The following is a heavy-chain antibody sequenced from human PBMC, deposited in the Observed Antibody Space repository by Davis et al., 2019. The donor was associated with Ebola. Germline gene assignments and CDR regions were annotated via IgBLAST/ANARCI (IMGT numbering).Heavy chain of an antibody. CDR3: AKLGIPNRLLDPNYYDH. Sequence: PGGSLRLSCAASGFDFSSYAMTWVRQAPGKGLEWVSTIDGSVGRTYYADSVRGRFTISRDNYKKTLYLQMNSLRAEDTALYSCAKLGIPNRLLDPNYYDHWGQGTLVTVSS. V-gene: IGHV3-23*01. CDR1: GFDFSSYA. D-gene: IGHD2-21*01. J-gene: IGHJ4*02. CDR2: IDGSVGRT.